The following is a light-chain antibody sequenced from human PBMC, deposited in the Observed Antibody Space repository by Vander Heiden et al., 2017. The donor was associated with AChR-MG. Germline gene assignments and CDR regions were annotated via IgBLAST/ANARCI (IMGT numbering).Light chain of an antibody. CDR2: EVT. CDR1: SSDVGSYNL. V-gene: IGLV2-23*02. J-gene: IGLJ2*01. Sequence: QSALTQPASVSGSPGQSITISCTGTSSDVGSYNLVSWYQQHPDKAPKLMIYEVTKRPSGVSSRFSGSKSGNTASLTISGLQAEDEADYYCCSYAGSSTFEVFGGGTKLTVL. CDR3: CSYAGSSTFEV.